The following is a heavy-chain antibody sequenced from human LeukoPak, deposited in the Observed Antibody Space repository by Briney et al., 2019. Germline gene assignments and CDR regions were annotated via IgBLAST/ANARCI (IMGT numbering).Heavy chain of an antibody. V-gene: IGHV3-30*02. Sequence: PGGSLRLSCVASGVTFSSYGMHWVRQAPGKGLEWVAIIRYDGSNEYYIDSVKGRFTLSRDNSKNTLYLQMNSLRAEDTAVYYCAKDSAVSGSYPDASDIWGQGTIVTVSS. CDR1: GVTFSSYG. J-gene: IGHJ3*02. CDR2: IRYDGSNE. CDR3: AKDSAVSGSYPDASDI. D-gene: IGHD1-26*01.